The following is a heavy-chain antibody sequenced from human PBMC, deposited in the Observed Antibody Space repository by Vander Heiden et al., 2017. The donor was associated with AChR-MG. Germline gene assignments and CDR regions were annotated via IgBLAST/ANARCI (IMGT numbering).Heavy chain of an antibody. CDR2: IYYSGST. CDR1: GGSISSYY. D-gene: IGHD6-13*01. V-gene: IGHV4-59*01. CDR3: ARDLRIANNYYYYYGMDV. Sequence: QVQLQESGPGLVKPSETLSLTCTVSGGSISSYYWSWIRQPPGKGLAWIGYIYYSGSTNYNPSLKSRVTISVDTSKNQFSLKLSSVTAADTAVYYCARDLRIANNYYYYYGMDVWGQGTTVTVSS. J-gene: IGHJ6*02.